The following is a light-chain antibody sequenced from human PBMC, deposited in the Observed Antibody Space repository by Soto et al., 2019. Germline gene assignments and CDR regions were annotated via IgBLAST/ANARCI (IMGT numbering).Light chain of an antibody. CDR2: DAS. CDR3: QQYDNLPT. V-gene: IGKV1-33*01. Sequence: DIQMTQSPSSLSASVGDRVTITCQASHDINNFLNWYQHKPGKAPKLLIYDASNLETGVPSRFSGSGSGTDFTFTISSLQPEDIATYYCQQYDNLPTFGQGTRLEIK. J-gene: IGKJ5*01. CDR1: HDINNF.